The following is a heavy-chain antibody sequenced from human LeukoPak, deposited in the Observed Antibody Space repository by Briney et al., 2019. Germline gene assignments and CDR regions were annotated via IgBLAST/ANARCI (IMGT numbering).Heavy chain of an antibody. CDR2: INPNSGGT. D-gene: IGHD3-3*01. CDR3: ARWSVTPEGFDI. V-gene: IGHV1-2*02. Sequence: EASVKVSCKASVYTFTGYYMHWVRQAPGQGLEWMVWINPNSGGTNYAQTFQGRVTMTRDTSISTAYMELSRLRSDDTAVYYCARWSVTPEGFDIWGQGTMVTVSS. J-gene: IGHJ3*02. CDR1: VYTFTGYY.